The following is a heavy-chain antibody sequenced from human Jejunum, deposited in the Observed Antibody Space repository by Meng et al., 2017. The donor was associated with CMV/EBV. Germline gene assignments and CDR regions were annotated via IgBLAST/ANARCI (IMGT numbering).Heavy chain of an antibody. CDR2: ISYDGNNK. V-gene: IGHV3-30*04. CDR1: FDSYA. D-gene: IGHD5-18*01. Sequence: FDSYAMHWVRQAPGKGLEWVAVISYDGNNKYYADSMKGRFTISRDNSKNTLYLQMNSLRAEDTAIYYCARAPGGDTVMVRYYNGMDVWGQGTTVTVSS. J-gene: IGHJ6*02. CDR3: ARAPGGDTVMVRYYNGMDV.